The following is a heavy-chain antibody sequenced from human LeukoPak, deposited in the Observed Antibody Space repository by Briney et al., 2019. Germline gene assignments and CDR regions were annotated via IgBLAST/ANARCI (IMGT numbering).Heavy chain of an antibody. D-gene: IGHD6-13*01. CDR1: GFTFSAYG. CDR2: IWFDGSNK. V-gene: IGHV3-33*01. J-gene: IGHJ4*02. CDR3: ASAAGPFDN. Sequence: GGSLRLSCAASGFTFSAYGMHWVRQAPGKGLEWVAVIWFDGSNKYYADSVKGRFTISRDNSKNTLYLQMNSLRAEDTAVYYCASAAGPFDNWGQGTLVTVSS.